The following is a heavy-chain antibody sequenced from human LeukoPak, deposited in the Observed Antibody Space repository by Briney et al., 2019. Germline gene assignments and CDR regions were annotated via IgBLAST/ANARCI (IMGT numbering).Heavy chain of an antibody. CDR3: ARAPDCNSTSCYTYHYGMDV. Sequence: PSETLSLTCTVSGGSSSSGSYYWSWIRQPAGKGLEWIGRIYTSGSTNYNPSLKSRVTISVDTSKNQFSLKLSSVTAADTAVYYCARAPDCNSTSCYTYHYGMDVWGQGTTVTVSS. J-gene: IGHJ6*02. CDR2: IYTSGST. CDR1: GGSSSSGSYY. V-gene: IGHV4-61*02. D-gene: IGHD2-2*02.